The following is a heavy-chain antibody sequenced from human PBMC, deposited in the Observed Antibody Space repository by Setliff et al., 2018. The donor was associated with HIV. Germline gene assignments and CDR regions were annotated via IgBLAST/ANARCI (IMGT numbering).Heavy chain of an antibody. CDR3: ARRGTGDYYYYYYMDV. CDR2: MNPNSGNT. V-gene: IGHV1-8*01. D-gene: IGHD7-27*01. Sequence: ASVKVSCKASGYTFTSYDINWVRQATGQGLEWMGWMNPNSGNTGYAQKFQGRVTMTRNTSISTAYMELSSLRSEDTAVYYCARRGTGDYYYYYYMDVWSKGTTVTVSS. CDR1: GYTFTSYD. J-gene: IGHJ6*03.